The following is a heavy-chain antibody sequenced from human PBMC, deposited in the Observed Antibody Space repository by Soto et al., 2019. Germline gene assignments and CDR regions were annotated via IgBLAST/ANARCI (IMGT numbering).Heavy chain of an antibody. J-gene: IGHJ4*02. Sequence: QVQLQESGPGLVKPSQTLSLTCTVSGGSISSGDYYWSWIHQPPGKGLEWIGYIYYSGSTYYNPSLKXXVXIXXDPSKNQFSLKLSSVTAADTAVYYCARHGREGPIYWGQGTLVTVSS. D-gene: IGHD2-15*01. CDR2: IYYSGST. CDR3: ARHGREGPIY. V-gene: IGHV4-30-4*01. CDR1: GGSISSGDYY.